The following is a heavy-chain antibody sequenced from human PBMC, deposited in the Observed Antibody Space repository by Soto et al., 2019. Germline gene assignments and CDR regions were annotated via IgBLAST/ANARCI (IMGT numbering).Heavy chain of an antibody. CDR1: GFMFSNHG. V-gene: IGHV3-33*01. CDR2: IWSDGNNR. Sequence: QVQLVESGGGVVQPGRSLRLSCAASGFMFSNHGMHWVRQAPGKELEWVAVIWSDGNNRYYADSVKGRFTISRDNSKNTLYQQMNSLRAEDTAVYYCVRGDNWNDEASDYWGQGTLVTVSS. CDR3: VRGDNWNDEASDY. J-gene: IGHJ4*02. D-gene: IGHD1-1*01.